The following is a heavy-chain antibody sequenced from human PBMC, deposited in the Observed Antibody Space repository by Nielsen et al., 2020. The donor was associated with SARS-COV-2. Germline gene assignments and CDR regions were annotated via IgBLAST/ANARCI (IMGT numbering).Heavy chain of an antibody. Sequence: SETLSLTCTVSGGSIRNYYWSWIRQPPGKGLEWIGYIYYSGSTNYNPSLKSRVTISVDTSKNQFSLKLSSVTAADTAVYYCARVLRNSSSPRPYYFDYWGQGTLVTVSS. CDR2: IYYSGST. D-gene: IGHD6-6*01. CDR1: GGSIRNYY. J-gene: IGHJ4*02. CDR3: ARVLRNSSSPRPYYFDY. V-gene: IGHV4-59*01.